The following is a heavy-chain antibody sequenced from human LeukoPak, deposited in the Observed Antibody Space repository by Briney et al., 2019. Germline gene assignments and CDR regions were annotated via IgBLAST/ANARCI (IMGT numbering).Heavy chain of an antibody. J-gene: IGHJ6*03. D-gene: IGHD5-12*01. Sequence: PGGSLRLSCAASGFTFSSYEMNWVRQAPGKVLEWVAIISYDGSNKYYTDSVKGRFTISRDNSKNMLYLQMNSLRAEDTAVYYCARSLNYDSYYYYYMDVWGKGTTVTVSS. CDR1: GFTFSSYE. CDR3: ARSLNYDSYYYYYMDV. V-gene: IGHV3-30*04. CDR2: ISYDGSNK.